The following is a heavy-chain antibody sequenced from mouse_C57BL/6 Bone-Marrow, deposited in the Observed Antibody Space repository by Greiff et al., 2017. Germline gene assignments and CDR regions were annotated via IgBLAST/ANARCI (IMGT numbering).Heavy chain of an antibody. V-gene: IGHV8-8*01. CDR3: ARVGGKGSYAMDD. CDR1: GFSLSTFGMG. CDR2: IWWDDAK. D-gene: IGHD1-1*02. J-gene: IGHJ4*01. Sequence: QVTLKVSGPGILQPSQTLSLTCSFSGFSLSTFGMGVGWIRQPSWEGLEWLAHIWWDDAKSYNPALKGRLTISKDTSKNQVFLKIANVDTADTATYYCARVGGKGSYAMDDWGQGTSVTVSS.